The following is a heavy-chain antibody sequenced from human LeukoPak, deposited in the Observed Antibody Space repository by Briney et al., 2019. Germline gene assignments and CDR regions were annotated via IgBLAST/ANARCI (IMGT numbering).Heavy chain of an antibody. CDR3: ARALWGRDPFVVVPAALDY. V-gene: IGHV1-2*02. Sequence: GASVKVSCKASGYTFTGYYMHWVRQAPGQGLEWMGWINPNSGGTNYAQKFQGRVTMTRDTSISTAYMELSRLRSDDTAVYYCARALWGRDPFVVVPAALDYWGQGTLVTVSS. CDR2: INPNSGGT. CDR1: GYTFTGYY. J-gene: IGHJ4*02. D-gene: IGHD2-2*01.